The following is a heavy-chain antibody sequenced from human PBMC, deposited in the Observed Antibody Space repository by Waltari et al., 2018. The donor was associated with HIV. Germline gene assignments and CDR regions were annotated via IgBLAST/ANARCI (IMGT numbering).Heavy chain of an antibody. J-gene: IGHJ5*02. D-gene: IGHD2-21*02. CDR2: IYYSGST. CDR3: ARHGYCGGDCKGFDP. V-gene: IGHV4-39*01. Sequence: QLQLQESGPGLVKPSETLSLTCTVSGGSISSSRYYWGWIRQPPGKGLEWIGSIYYSGSTYYNPSLKSRVTISVDTSKNQFSLKLSSVTAADTAVYYCARHGYCGGDCKGFDPWGQGTLVTVSS. CDR1: GGSISSSRYY.